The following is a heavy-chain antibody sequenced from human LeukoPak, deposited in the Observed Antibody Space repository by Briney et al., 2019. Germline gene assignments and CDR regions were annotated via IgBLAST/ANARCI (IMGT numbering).Heavy chain of an antibody. V-gene: IGHV3-23*01. Sequence: GGSLRLSCAASGFTFSNYAMSWVRQAPGKGLEWVSGISGPGGSTYHADSVKGRFTISRDNPKNTLSLQMNSLRAEDTAVYYCAKGDPPTYYDILTGQDYWGQGTLVTVSS. CDR3: AKGDPPTYYDILTGQDY. J-gene: IGHJ4*02. CDR2: ISGPGGST. CDR1: GFTFSNYA. D-gene: IGHD3-9*01.